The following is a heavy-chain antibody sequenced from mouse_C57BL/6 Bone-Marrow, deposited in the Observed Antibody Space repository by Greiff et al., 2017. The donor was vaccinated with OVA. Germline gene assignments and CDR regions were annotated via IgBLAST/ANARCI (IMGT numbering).Heavy chain of an antibody. D-gene: IGHD2-3*01. CDR3: ASRWLLDY. Sequence: QVQLQQPGAELVMPGASVKLSCKASGYTFTSYWMHWVKQRPGQGLEWIGEIDPSDSYTNYNQKFKGKSTLTVDKSSSTAYMQLSSLTSEDSAVYCCASRWLLDYWGQGTTLTVSS. CDR2: IDPSDSYT. J-gene: IGHJ2*01. V-gene: IGHV1-69*01. CDR1: GYTFTSYW.